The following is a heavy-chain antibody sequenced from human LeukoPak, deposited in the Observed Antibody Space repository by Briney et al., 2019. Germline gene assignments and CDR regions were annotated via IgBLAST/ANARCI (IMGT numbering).Heavy chain of an antibody. D-gene: IGHD2-21*02. CDR2: ISNGKT. CDR1: GFPFSRHA. Sequence: GGSLRLSCAASGFPFSRHAMSWVRQPPGKGLEWVSAISNGKTYYADSVRGRFTISRDDSKNTVYLQMNSLRDEDTALYYCAREAGYCASVCLKSNWFDPWGQGTLVTVSS. J-gene: IGHJ5*02. CDR3: AREAGYCASVCLKSNWFDP. V-gene: IGHV3-23*01.